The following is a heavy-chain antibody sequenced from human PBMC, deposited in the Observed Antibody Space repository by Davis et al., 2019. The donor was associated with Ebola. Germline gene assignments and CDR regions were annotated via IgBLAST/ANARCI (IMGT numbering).Heavy chain of an antibody. V-gene: IGHV3-48*02. CDR3: ARAVNYYYYGMDV. Sequence: GESLKISCAASGLTFSSYSMNWVRQAPGKGLEWVSYISSSSSTIYYADSVKGRFTISRDNAKNSLYLQMNSLRDEDTAVYYCARAVNYYYYGMDVWGQGTTVTVSS. J-gene: IGHJ6*02. D-gene: IGHD3-16*02. CDR1: GLTFSSYS. CDR2: ISSSSSTI.